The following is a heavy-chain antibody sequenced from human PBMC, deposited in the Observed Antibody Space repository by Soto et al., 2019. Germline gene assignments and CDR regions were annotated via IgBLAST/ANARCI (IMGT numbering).Heavy chain of an antibody. J-gene: IGHJ4*02. CDR1: XFTFSNYG. V-gene: IGHV3-23*01. Sequence: SLRLACAASXFTFSNYGMSWVRQAPGKGLEWVSALPEIGTNTYYADSVKGRFTISRDNSKNTLFLQINNLRAGDTAVYYCAKKSGVGATWYFDYWGQGTLVTVS. CDR2: LPEIGTNT. CDR3: AKKSGVGATWYFDY. D-gene: IGHD1-26*01.